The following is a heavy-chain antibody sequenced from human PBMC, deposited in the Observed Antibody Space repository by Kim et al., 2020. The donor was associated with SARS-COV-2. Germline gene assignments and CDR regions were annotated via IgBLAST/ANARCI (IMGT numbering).Heavy chain of an antibody. CDR2: INSDGSST. V-gene: IGHV3-74*01. D-gene: IGHD2-2*01. J-gene: IGHJ5*02. CDR3: ALLFRPLGPAAKRGPRKDSWFDP. CDR1: GFTFSSYW. Sequence: GGSLRLSCAASGFTFSSYWMHWVRQAPGKGLVWVSRINSDGSSTSYADSVKGRFTISRDNAKNTLYLQMNSLRAEDTAVYYCALLFRPLGPAAKRGPRKDSWFDPWGQGTLVTVSS.